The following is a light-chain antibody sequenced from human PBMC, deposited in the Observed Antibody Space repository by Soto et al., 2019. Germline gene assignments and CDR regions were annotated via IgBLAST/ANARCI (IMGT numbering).Light chain of an antibody. CDR3: QQYNSYPWT. CDR2: KAS. J-gene: IGKJ1*01. Sequence: DIQMTQSPSTLSASVGDRLTITCRASQSINNWLAWYQKKPGRAPKLLIYKASVLETVAPSRFSGTGSGTEFTLTINGLQPDDFATYYCQQYNSYPWTFGQGTKVDIK. V-gene: IGKV1-5*03. CDR1: QSINNW.